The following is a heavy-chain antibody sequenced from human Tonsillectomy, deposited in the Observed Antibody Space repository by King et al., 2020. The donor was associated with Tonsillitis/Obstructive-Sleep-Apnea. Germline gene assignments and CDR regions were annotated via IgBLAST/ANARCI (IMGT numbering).Heavy chain of an antibody. CDR3: ARVWYSSSWTHHYYYYMDV. Sequence: VQLVESGGGLVQPGGSLRLSCAASGFTVSSNYMSWVRQAPGKGLEWVSVIYSGGSTYYADSVKGRFTIARDNTKNTLYLQMNSLRAEDTAVYYCARVWYSSSWTHHYYYYMDVWGKGTTVTVSS. V-gene: IGHV3-66*01. CDR1: GFTVSSNY. CDR2: IYSGGST. D-gene: IGHD6-13*01. J-gene: IGHJ6*03.